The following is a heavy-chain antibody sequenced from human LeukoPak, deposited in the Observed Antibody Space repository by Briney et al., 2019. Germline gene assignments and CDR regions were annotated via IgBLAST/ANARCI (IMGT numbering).Heavy chain of an antibody. D-gene: IGHD1-26*01. CDR2: IYTSGST. V-gene: IGHV4-4*07. CDR1: GGSISSYY. J-gene: IGHJ6*03. CDR3: ARGVLGWSGLSHFNYYYYYYMDV. Sequence: SETLSLTCTVSGGSISSYYWSWIRQPAGKGLEWIGRIYTSGSTNYNPSLKSRVTMSVDTSKNQFSLKLSSVTAADTAVYYCARGVLGWSGLSHFNYYYYYYMDVWGKGTTVTVSS.